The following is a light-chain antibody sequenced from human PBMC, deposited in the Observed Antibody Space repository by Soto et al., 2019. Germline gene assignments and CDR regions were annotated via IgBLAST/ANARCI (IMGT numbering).Light chain of an antibody. CDR1: QSVSSN. Sequence: EIVMTQSPATLSVSPGERATLSCRASQSVSSNFAWYQQRPAQAPRLLIYDVSTRATGVPTRFSGSGSGTEFTLTISSLQSEDFAVYYCQQYGSSELTFGGGTKVEIK. CDR2: DVS. V-gene: IGKV3D-15*01. J-gene: IGKJ4*01. CDR3: QQYGSSELT.